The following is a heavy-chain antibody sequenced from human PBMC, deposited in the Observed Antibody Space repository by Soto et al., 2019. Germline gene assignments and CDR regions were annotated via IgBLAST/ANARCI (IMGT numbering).Heavy chain of an antibody. CDR2: IYYSGST. D-gene: IGHD2-2*01. J-gene: IGHJ5*02. V-gene: IGHV4-39*01. Sequence: SETLSLTCTVSGGSISSSSYYWGWIRQPPGKGLEWIGSIYYSGSTYYNPSLKSRVTISVDTSKNQFSLKLSSVTAADTAVYYCARHIPQPHIVVVPAALSWFDPWGQGTLVT. CDR1: GGSISSSSYY. CDR3: ARHIPQPHIVVVPAALSWFDP.